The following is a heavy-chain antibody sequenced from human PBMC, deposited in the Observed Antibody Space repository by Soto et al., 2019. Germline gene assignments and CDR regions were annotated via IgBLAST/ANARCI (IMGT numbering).Heavy chain of an antibody. CDR3: ARDGSGGTVFRGYLDY. Sequence: GSLRLSCAVPGGISHAYGMHCVCQAPGKGLAWMAIIRFDGSNEEYADSVKGRFTISRDNSKNTLYLQMNTLGAEDTAVYYCARDGSGGTVFRGYLDYWGRGTVVTVSS. CDR1: GGISHAYG. CDR2: IRFDGSNE. V-gene: IGHV3-33*01. D-gene: IGHD2-15*01. J-gene: IGHJ4*02.